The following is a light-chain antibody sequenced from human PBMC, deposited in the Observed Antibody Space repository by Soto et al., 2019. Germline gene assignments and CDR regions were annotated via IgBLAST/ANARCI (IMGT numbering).Light chain of an antibody. CDR1: SSDVGGYNY. J-gene: IGLJ1*01. Sequence: ALTQPASVSGSPGQSITISCTGTSSDVGGYNYVSWYQQHPGKAPKLMIYDVSNRPSGVSNRFSGSKSGNTASLTISGLQAEVEADYYCRSYTSSSTNVFGTGTRSPS. CDR2: DVS. V-gene: IGLV2-14*01. CDR3: RSYTSSSTNV.